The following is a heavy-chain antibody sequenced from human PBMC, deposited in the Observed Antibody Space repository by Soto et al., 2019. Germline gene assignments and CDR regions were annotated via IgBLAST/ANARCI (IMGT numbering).Heavy chain of an antibody. CDR2: IYSGGST. CDR1: GFTFDDYA. D-gene: IGHD3-3*02. Sequence: EVQLVESGGGLVQPGRSLRLSCAASGFTFDDYAMHWVRQAPGKGLEWVSGIYSGGSTYYADSVKGRFTISRDNSKNTLYLQMNSLRAEDTAVYYCARAPSPIIRVYYYYYGMDVWGQGTTVTVSS. V-gene: IGHV3-66*01. J-gene: IGHJ6*02. CDR3: ARAPSPIIRVYYYYYGMDV.